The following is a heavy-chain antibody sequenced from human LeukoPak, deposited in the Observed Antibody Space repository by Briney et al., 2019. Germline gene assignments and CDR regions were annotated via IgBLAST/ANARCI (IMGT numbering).Heavy chain of an antibody. D-gene: IGHD3-16*02. V-gene: IGHV1-18*01. J-gene: IGHJ3*02. CDR3: ARQSVVTSRSPDDAFDI. CDR1: GYTFSSYG. Sequence: ASVKVSCKASGYTFSSYGISWVRQAPGQGLEWMAWISAYNGNTNYEQNLQGRVTMTTDTSTNTAYMELRSLRSDDTAVYYCARQSVVTSRSPDDAFDIWGRGTMVTVSS. CDR2: ISAYNGNT.